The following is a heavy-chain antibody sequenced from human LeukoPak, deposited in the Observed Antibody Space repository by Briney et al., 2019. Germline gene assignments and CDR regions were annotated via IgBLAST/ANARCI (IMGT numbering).Heavy chain of an antibody. V-gene: IGHV1-8*03. CDR2: MNPNSGYT. J-gene: IGHJ4*02. D-gene: IGHD6-19*01. CDR1: GYTFTTYD. Sequence: ASVTLSFTSSGYTFTTYDINWVRQAPGQGLEWMGWMNPNSGYTGYAQKFQGRVTITRDTSISTAHMELSSLRSEDTAVYYCGRVAGSIDYWGQGTLVTVSS. CDR3: GRVAGSIDY.